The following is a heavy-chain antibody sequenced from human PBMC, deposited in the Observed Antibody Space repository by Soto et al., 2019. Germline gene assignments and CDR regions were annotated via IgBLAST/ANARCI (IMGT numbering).Heavy chain of an antibody. Sequence: GGSLRLSCAASGFTFSSYSMNWVRQAPGKGLEWVSYISSSSSTIYYADSVKGRFTISRDNAKNSLYLQMNSLRDEDTAVYYCARDIVEGSSEYYFDYWGQGTLVTVSS. D-gene: IGHD1-26*01. CDR1: GFTFSSYS. J-gene: IGHJ4*02. CDR2: ISSSSSTI. CDR3: ARDIVEGSSEYYFDY. V-gene: IGHV3-48*02.